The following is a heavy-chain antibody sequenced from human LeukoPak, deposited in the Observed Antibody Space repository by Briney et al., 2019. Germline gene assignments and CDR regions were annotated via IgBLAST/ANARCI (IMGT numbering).Heavy chain of an antibody. CDR3: ARDDILTGHIT. CDR2: IGISSNKI. J-gene: IGHJ5*02. CDR1: GFTLRSYT. D-gene: IGHD3-9*01. Sequence: GGSLRLSCAASGFTLRSYTMNWVRQAPGKGLEWVSSIGISSNKIYYADSVKGRFTISRDNAKNSLYLQMNSLGAEDTAVYYCARDDILTGHITWGQGTLVTVSS. V-gene: IGHV3-21*01.